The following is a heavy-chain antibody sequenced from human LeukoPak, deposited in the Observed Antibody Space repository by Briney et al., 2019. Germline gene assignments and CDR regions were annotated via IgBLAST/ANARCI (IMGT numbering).Heavy chain of an antibody. D-gene: IGHD3-22*01. CDR1: GFTFSSYA. V-gene: IGHV3-30-3*01. CDR2: ISYDGSNK. CDR3: ARGFTYYYDSSGYLLDI. Sequence: GGSLRPSCAASGFTFSSYAMHWVRQAPGKGLEWVAVISYDGSNKYYADSVKGRFTISRGNSKNTLYLQMNSLRAEDTAVYYCARGFTYYYDSSGYLLDIWGQGTMVTVSS. J-gene: IGHJ3*02.